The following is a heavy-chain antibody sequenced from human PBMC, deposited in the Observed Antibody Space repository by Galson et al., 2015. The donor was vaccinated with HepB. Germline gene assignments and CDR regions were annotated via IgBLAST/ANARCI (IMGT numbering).Heavy chain of an antibody. Sequence: SVKVSCKASGGTFSSYTISWVRQAPGQGLEWMGRIIPILGIANYAQKFQGRVTITADKSTSTAYMELSSLRSEDTAVYYCAREDGYNLVDYWGQGTLVTVSS. D-gene: IGHD5-24*01. CDR1: GGTFSSYT. V-gene: IGHV1-69*04. CDR3: AREDGYNLVDY. CDR2: IIPILGIA. J-gene: IGHJ4*02.